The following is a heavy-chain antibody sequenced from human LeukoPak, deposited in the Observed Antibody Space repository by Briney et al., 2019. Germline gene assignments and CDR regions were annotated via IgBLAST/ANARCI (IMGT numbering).Heavy chain of an antibody. Sequence: QAGGSLRLSCAASGFTFNNFWMHWVRQFPGKGRVWFSRINSDVSITNYADSGKGRFTIPRDNAKNTVYLQMNSLRVEEKAVYYCAREGWGGYWGQGTMVTVSS. D-gene: IGHD3-16*01. CDR2: INSDVSIT. CDR1: GFTFNNFW. CDR3: AREGWGGY. J-gene: IGHJ4*02. V-gene: IGHV3-74*01.